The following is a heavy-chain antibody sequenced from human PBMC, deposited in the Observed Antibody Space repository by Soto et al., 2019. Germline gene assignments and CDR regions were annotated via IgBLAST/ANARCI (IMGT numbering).Heavy chain of an antibody. D-gene: IGHD3-22*01. CDR1: GGNNCSEA. CDR2: LIPIFVTA. Sequence: GFPAKVFCKASGGNNCSEAIKWVRPPHGQRLEWMGGLIPIFVTANYAQQSQCRVTINADESTSTAYMELSSLRSEGTAVYYCARDCSEVLLGWSGAFDVCG. V-gene: IGHV1-69*13. J-gene: IGHJ3*01. CDR3: ARDCSEVLLGWSGAFDV.